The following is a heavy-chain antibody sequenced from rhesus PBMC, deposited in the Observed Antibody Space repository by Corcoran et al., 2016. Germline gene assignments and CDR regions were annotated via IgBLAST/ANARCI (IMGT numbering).Heavy chain of an antibody. CDR2: ISNGCGST. CDR3: AKDAREYCSSTYCSSGVDY. J-gene: IGHJ4*01. D-gene: IGHD2-15*01. CDR1: GFTFSSYG. V-gene: IGHV3S5*01. Sequence: EVQLVESGGGLVQPGGSLRLSCAASGFTFSSYGMSWVRQAPGKGLEWVSYISNGCGSTYHAASVKGRFTISRDNSKNTLSLQMNSLRAEDTAVYYCAKDAREYCSSTYCSSGVDYWGQGVLVTVSS.